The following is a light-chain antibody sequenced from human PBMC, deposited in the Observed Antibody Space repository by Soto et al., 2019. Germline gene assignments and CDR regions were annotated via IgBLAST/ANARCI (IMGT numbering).Light chain of an antibody. V-gene: IGKV1-12*02. Sequence: DIQMTQSPSSVSASVGDRVTLTCLASQNINIWLAWFKQRPAKAPKLLIHSGSTLQPGVPSRFRGSRYGTDLFLTINSRKAEDVASYYCQETDSFPFAFVGGTKVEI. CDR1: QNINIW. CDR3: QETDSFPFA. J-gene: IGKJ4*02. CDR2: SGS.